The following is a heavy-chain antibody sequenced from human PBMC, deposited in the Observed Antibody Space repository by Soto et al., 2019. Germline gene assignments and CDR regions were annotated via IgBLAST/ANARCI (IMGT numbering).Heavy chain of an antibody. D-gene: IGHD6-6*01. CDR3: AKGRELYSSSPNVDY. J-gene: IGHJ4*02. Sequence: QVQLVESGGGVVQPGRSLRLSCAASGFTFSSYGMHWVRQAPGKGLEWVAVISYDGSNKYYADSVKGRFTISRDNSKNTLYLKMNSLRAEDTAVYYCAKGRELYSSSPNVDYWGQGTLVTVSS. V-gene: IGHV3-30*18. CDR1: GFTFSSYG. CDR2: ISYDGSNK.